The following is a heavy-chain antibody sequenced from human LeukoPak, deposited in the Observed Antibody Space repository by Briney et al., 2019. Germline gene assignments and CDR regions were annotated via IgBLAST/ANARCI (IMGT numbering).Heavy chain of an antibody. CDR3: ARAGLPTVRYYYYYMDV. CDR2: ISSSSSYI. J-gene: IGHJ6*03. V-gene: IGHV3-21*01. Sequence: GGSLRLSCAASGFTFSSYSMNWVRQAPGKGLEWVSSISSSSSYIYYADSVKGRFTISRDNAKNSLYLQMNSLRAEDAAVYYCARAGLPTVRYYYYYMDVWGKGTTVTVSS. CDR1: GFTFSSYS. D-gene: IGHD4-11*01.